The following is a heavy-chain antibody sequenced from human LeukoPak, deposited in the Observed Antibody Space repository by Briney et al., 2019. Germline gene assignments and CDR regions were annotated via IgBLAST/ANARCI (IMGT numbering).Heavy chain of an antibody. CDR1: GLSFTGYY. CDR2: ISHSGRT. D-gene: IGHD7-27*01. V-gene: IGHV4-34*01. J-gene: IGHJ4*02. Sequence: SETLSLTCAVSGLSFTGYYWSWIRQPPGKGPEWIGEISHSGRTSYNPSLKSRATISLDTSKNQFSLKLSFVTAADTAVYYCTKTSPGVPLDIWGQGALVTVSS. CDR3: TKTSPGVPLDI.